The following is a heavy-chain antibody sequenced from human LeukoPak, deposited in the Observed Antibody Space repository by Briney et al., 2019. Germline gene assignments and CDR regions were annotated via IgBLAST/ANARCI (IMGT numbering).Heavy chain of an antibody. CDR2: INPTTGVA. CDR3: ARLDRNYYYLDV. J-gene: IGHJ6*03. Sequence: ASVKVSCKTSGYTFTVHYMNWVRQAPGQGLEWMGRINPTTGVANYAQKFQGRITVTRDTSINTAYMELSSLASDDTAVYYCARLDRNYYYLDVWGQGTTVTVSS. V-gene: IGHV1-2*06. D-gene: IGHD1-1*01. CDR1: GYTFTVHY.